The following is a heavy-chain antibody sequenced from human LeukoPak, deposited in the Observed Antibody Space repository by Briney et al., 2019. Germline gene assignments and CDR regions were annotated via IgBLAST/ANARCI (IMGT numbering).Heavy chain of an antibody. Sequence: ASVKVSCKASGYTFTSYYMHWVRQAPGQGLEWMGIINPSGGSTSYAQKFQGRVTRTRDTATSTVYMELSSLRSEDTAVYYCARDPYEGAYYYGSGSYSSFDYWGQGTLVTVSS. CDR2: INPSGGST. D-gene: IGHD3-10*01. CDR1: GYTFTSYY. V-gene: IGHV1-46*03. CDR3: ARDPYEGAYYYGSGSYSSFDY. J-gene: IGHJ4*02.